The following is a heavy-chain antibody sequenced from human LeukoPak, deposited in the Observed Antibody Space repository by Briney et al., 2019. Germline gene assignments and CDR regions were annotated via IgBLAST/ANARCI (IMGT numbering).Heavy chain of an antibody. CDR3: AKDQQQLVLHYYYYYGMDV. J-gene: IGHJ6*04. CDR2: TSGSGGST. CDR1: GFTLSSYA. Sequence: GGSLRLSCAASGFTLSSYAMSWVRQAPGKGLEWVPATSGSGGSTYYADSVKGRFTISRDNSKNTLYLQMNSLRAEDTAVYYCAKDQQQLVLHYYYYYGMDVWGKGTTVTVSS. V-gene: IGHV3-23*01. D-gene: IGHD6-13*01.